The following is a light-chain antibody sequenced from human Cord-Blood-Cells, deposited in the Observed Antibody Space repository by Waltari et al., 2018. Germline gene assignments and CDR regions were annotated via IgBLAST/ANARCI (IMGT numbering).Light chain of an antibody. Sequence: QSALTQPRSVSGSPGQSVTISCTGTSSYVGGYNYVSWYQQHPGKAPKLMIYVVSKRPSGVPDRFSGSKSGNTASLTISGLQAEDEADYYCCSYAGSYNYVFGTGTKVTVL. V-gene: IGLV2-11*01. CDR3: CSYAGSYNYV. CDR2: VVS. J-gene: IGLJ1*01. CDR1: SSYVGGYNY.